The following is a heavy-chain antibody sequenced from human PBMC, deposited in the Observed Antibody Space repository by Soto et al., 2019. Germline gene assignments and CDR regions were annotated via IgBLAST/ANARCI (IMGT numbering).Heavy chain of an antibody. V-gene: IGHV3-74*01. CDR3: ARGVVAATPLYDY. CDR2: INSDGSST. CDR1: GFPFSSYW. D-gene: IGHD2-15*01. Sequence: GGSLRLSCAASGFPFSSYWMHWVRQAPGKGLVWVSRINSDGSSTSYADSVKGRFTISRDNAKNTLYLQMNSLRAEDTAVYYCARGVVAATPLYDYWGQGTLVTVSS. J-gene: IGHJ4*02.